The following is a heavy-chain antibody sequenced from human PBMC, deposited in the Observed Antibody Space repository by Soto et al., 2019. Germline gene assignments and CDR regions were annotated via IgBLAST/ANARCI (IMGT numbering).Heavy chain of an antibody. CDR1: GYTSTSYA. CDR3: ASKSSSWATDAFDI. CDR2: INAGNGNT. Sequence: ASVKVSCKASGYTSTSYAMHWVRQAPGQRLEWMGWINAGNGNTKYSQKFQGRVTITRDTSASTAYMELSSLRSEDTAVYYCASKSSSWATDAFDIWGQGTMVTVSS. V-gene: IGHV1-3*01. J-gene: IGHJ3*02. D-gene: IGHD6-13*01.